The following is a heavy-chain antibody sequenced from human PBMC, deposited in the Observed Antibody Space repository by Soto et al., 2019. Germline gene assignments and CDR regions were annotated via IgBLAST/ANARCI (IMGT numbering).Heavy chain of an antibody. J-gene: IGHJ4*02. CDR1: GFTFSSYA. V-gene: IGHV3-23*01. Sequence: GGSLRLSCAASGFTFSSYAMSWVRQAPGKGLEWVSAISGSGGSTYYADSVKGRFTISRVNSKNTLYLQMNSLRAEDTAVYYCAKRLTHYYGSGSPDDYWGQGTLVTVSS. CDR2: ISGSGGST. CDR3: AKRLTHYYGSGSPDDY. D-gene: IGHD3-10*01.